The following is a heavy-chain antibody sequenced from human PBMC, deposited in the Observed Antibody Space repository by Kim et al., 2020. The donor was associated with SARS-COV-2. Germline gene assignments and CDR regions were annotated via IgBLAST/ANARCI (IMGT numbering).Heavy chain of an antibody. D-gene: IGHD3-16*01. V-gene: IGHV3-30*01. CDR3: ARDWEYGGARAYYYFDY. Sequence: KGRFTTSRDNSKNTLYLQMNSMRAEDTAVYYCARDWEYGGARAYYYFDYWGQGTLVTVSS. J-gene: IGHJ4*02.